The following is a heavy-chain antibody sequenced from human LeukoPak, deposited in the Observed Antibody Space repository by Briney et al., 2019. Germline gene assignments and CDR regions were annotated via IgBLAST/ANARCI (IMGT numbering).Heavy chain of an antibody. D-gene: IGHD5-24*01. CDR1: GFNFITAA. CDR3: VKDIQLST. V-gene: IGHV3-23*01. J-gene: IGHJ3*01. Sequence: GGSLRLSCAASGFNFITAAITWGREAPGKGLEWVSLIGPSGGSTYYADSVKGRFTISRDNSNHTLSLQMNGLRVEDTAIYYCVKDIQLSTWGLGTMVTVSS. CDR2: IGPSGGST.